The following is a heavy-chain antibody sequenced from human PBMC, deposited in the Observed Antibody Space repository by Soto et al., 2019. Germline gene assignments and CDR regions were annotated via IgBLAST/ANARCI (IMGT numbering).Heavy chain of an antibody. CDR2: IYSGGST. CDR3: ARGRTPYYYYDSINHGYAFDI. V-gene: IGHV3-53*01. Sequence: PGGSLRLSCAASGFTVSSNYMSWVRQAPGKGLEWVSVIYSGGSTYYADSVKGRFTISRDNSKNTLYLQMNSLRAEDTAVYYCARGRTPYYYYDSINHGYAFDIWGQGTMVTVSS. D-gene: IGHD3-22*01. CDR1: GFTVSSNY. J-gene: IGHJ3*02.